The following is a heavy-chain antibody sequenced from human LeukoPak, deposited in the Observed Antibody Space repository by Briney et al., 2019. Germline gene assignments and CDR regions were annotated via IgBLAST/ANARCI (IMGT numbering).Heavy chain of an antibody. CDR3: ASNNIALDAFDI. CDR1: GFTLSSYS. D-gene: IGHD2/OR15-2a*01. V-gene: IGHV3-48*04. CDR2: ISSSSSTI. J-gene: IGHJ3*02. Sequence: GGSLRLSCAASGFTLSSYSMNWVRQAPGKGLEWVSYISSSSSTIYYADSVKGRFTISRDNAKNSLYLQMNSLRAEDTAVYYCASNNIALDAFDIWGQGTMVTVSS.